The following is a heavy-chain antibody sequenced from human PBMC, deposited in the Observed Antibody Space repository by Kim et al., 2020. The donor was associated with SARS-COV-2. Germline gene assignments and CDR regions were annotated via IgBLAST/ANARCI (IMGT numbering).Heavy chain of an antibody. CDR2: INGDGLT. CDR3: VRRIASSGSGAVKWYFDL. D-gene: IGHD1-1*01. CDR1: GFTFSRYS. V-gene: IGHV3-64D*09. J-gene: IGHJ2*01. Sequence: GGSLRLSCSASGFTFSRYSMHWVRLAPGKGLEYVSAINGDGLTFYADSVKGRFTVSRDNSRDTLDLQLSSLRTEDTGVYYCVRRIASSGSGAVKWYFDLWGRGTLITVSS.